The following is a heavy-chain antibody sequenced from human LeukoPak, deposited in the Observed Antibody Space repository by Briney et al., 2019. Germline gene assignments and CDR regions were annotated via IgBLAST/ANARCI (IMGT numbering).Heavy chain of an antibody. D-gene: IGHD3-10*01. CDR2: ISYDGSNK. Sequence: GRSLRLSCAASGFTFSSYAMHWVRQAPGKGLEWVAVISYDGSNKYYAASVKGRFTISRDNSKNTLYLQMNSLRAEDTAVYYCARESLLLWRATAYYYYGMDVWGQGTTVTVSS. J-gene: IGHJ6*02. CDR1: GFTFSSYA. V-gene: IGHV3-30*04. CDR3: ARESLLLWRATAYYYYGMDV.